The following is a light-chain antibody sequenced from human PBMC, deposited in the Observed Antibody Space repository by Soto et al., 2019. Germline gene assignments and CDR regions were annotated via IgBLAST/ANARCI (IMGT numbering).Light chain of an antibody. Sequence: EIVLTQSPGTLSLSPGERATLSCRASQSVDSNYLAWYQQKPGQAPRLLIYAATSRATGIPDRFSGSGSGTDFTLTISRLDPEDFAVYYCQQYGSSSTFGGGTKVEIK. V-gene: IGKV3-20*01. J-gene: IGKJ4*01. CDR1: QSVDSNY. CDR3: QQYGSSST. CDR2: AAT.